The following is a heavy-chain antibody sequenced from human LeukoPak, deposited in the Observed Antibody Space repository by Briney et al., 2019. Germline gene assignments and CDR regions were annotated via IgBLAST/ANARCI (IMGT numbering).Heavy chain of an antibody. J-gene: IGHJ6*02. CDR1: GYPFRSGYY. D-gene: IGHD2-15*01. V-gene: IGHV4-38-2*02. Sequence: PSETLSLICTVSGYPFRSGYYWGWIRQPPGKGLEWIGSIYHRGSTYYNPSLKSRVTISVDTSKNQFSLKLSSVTAADTAVYYCARDGGYCSGGSCYYYYYGMDVWGQGTTVIVSS. CDR2: IYHRGST. CDR3: ARDGGYCSGGSCYYYYYGMDV.